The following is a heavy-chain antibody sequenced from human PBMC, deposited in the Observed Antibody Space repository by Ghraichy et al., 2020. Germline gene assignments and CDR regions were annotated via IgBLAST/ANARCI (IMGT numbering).Heavy chain of an antibody. CDR2: IKSKTDGGTT. CDR1: GFTFSNAW. D-gene: IGHD4-17*01. J-gene: IGHJ3*02. V-gene: IGHV3-15*01. Sequence: GESLNISCAASGFTFSNAWMSWVRQAPGKGLEWVGRIKSKTDGGTTDYAAPVKGRFTISRDDSKNTLYLQMNSLKTEDTAVYYCTTDPGPYGDYVWYAFDIWGQGTMVTVSS. CDR3: TTDPGPYGDYVWYAFDI.